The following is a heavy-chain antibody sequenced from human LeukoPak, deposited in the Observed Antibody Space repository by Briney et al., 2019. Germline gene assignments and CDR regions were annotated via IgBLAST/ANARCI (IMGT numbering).Heavy chain of an antibody. V-gene: IGHV4-4*07. Sequence: SETLSLTCAVSGGSVSNSYWSWLRQPAGKGLEWIGHIYHDGNTNYNPSLQGRLTMSRDTSKNHVSLRLTSVTAADTALCYCARDDFYGSGRKSGLFDYWGQGILVIVSS. D-gene: IGHD3-10*01. CDR3: ARDDFYGSGRKSGLFDY. CDR2: IYHDGNT. CDR1: GGSVSNSY. J-gene: IGHJ4*02.